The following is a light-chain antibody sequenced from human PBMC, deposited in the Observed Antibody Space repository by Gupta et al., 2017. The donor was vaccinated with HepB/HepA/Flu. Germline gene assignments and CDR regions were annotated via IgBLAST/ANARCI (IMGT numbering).Light chain of an antibody. Sequence: DIQMTQSPSTLSASVGNRVTITCRASQSISSRLAWYQQKPGKAPNLLIYKASSLESGVPSRFSGSGSGTEFTLTISSLQPDDFATYYCQHYKSYFPSVTFGQGTKLEIK. CDR3: QHYKSYFPSVT. J-gene: IGKJ2*01. V-gene: IGKV1-5*03. CDR1: QSISSR. CDR2: KAS.